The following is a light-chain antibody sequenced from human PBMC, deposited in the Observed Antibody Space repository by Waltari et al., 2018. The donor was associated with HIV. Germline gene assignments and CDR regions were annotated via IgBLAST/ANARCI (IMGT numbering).Light chain of an antibody. J-gene: IGLJ2*01. CDR1: RSNIGAGYF. V-gene: IGLV1-40*01. Sequence: QSALTQPPSVSGAPGQRVTISCTGNRSNIGAGYFVHWYQHHPGAAPKLLVYSDINRPSGVPDRFSGSKSGTSASLVITGLQAEDEADYYCQSYDSSLRASVFGGGTKLTVL. CDR3: QSYDSSLRASV. CDR2: SDI.